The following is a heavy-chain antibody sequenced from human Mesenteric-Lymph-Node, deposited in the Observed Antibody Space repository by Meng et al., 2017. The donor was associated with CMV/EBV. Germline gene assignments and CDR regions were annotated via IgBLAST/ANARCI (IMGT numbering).Heavy chain of an antibody. CDR1: GFTFSTYA. V-gene: IGHV3-23*01. CDR3: ARGGNDFWSSNGYSFYLDY. CDR2: ISTTGGKT. J-gene: IGHJ4*02. Sequence: GESLKISCGTSGFTFSTYAMNWVRQAPGKGLEWVSAISTTGGKTYYADSVKGHFTVSRDNSKNTLYLQMSSLRADDTAVYYCARGGNDFWSSNGYSFYLDYWGQGTLVTVSS. D-gene: IGHD3-3*01.